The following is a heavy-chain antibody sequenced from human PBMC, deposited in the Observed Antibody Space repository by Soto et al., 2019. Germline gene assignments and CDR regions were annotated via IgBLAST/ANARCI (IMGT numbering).Heavy chain of an antibody. D-gene: IGHD3-16*01. CDR1: GASISSSDYS. CDR3: ATPSSVMTASGIAY. CDR2: ISYSGSS. J-gene: IGHJ4*02. V-gene: IGHV4-39*01. Sequence: QLHLQESGPGLLKPSETLSLTCTVSGASISSSDYSWGWVRQSPGKGLEWIGNISYSGSSSYNPSLTSRVSLSVDTSKRQFFLTLNFVTAADTAVYYCATPSSVMTASGIAYWGQGTLVTVTS.